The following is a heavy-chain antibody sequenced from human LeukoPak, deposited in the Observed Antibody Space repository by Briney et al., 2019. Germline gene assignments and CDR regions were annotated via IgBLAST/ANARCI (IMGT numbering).Heavy chain of an antibody. CDR3: ARVRRVRGYYYYHMDV. D-gene: IGHD3-10*01. V-gene: IGHV3-7*01. CDR2: IKQDGSEK. CDR1: GFTFSSYW. Sequence: GGSLRLSCAASGFTFSSYWTSWVRQAPGKGLEWVANIKQDGSEKYYVDSVKGRFTISRDNAKNSLYLQMNSLRAEDTAVYYCARVRRVRGYYYYHMDVWGKGTTVTVSS. J-gene: IGHJ6*03.